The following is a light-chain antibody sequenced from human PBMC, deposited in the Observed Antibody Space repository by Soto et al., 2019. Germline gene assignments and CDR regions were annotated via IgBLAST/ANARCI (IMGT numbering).Light chain of an antibody. J-gene: IGKJ1*01. CDR2: GAS. CDR1: QSVSSSY. Sequence: EIVLTQSPGTLSLSPGERATLSCRASQSVSSSYLAWYQQKPGQAPRLLIYGASSRATGIPDRFSGSGSGTDFTLTISRLEPEDFAVYYCQQYGSSTGVAFGQGTKVEIK. CDR3: QQYGSSTGVA. V-gene: IGKV3-20*01.